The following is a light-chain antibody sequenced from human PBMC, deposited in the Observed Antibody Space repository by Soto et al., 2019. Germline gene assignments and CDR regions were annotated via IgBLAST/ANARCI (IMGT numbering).Light chain of an antibody. CDR2: SAS. CDR3: QQSYSTLTWT. Sequence: DIQMTQSPSSLSASVGDRVTITCRASQSIRSYLNWYQQKPGKAPKLLIYSASSLQSGVPSRFSGSGSGTDFTLTISSVQPEDFATYYCQQSYSTLTWTFGQGTKVEIK. CDR1: QSIRSY. V-gene: IGKV1-39*01. J-gene: IGKJ1*01.